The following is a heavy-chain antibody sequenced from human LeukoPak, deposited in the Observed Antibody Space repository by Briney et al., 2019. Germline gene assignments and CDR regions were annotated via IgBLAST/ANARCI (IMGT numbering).Heavy chain of an antibody. CDR1: GFTFNSFA. V-gene: IGHV3-23*01. J-gene: IGHJ4*02. Sequence: GGSPRLSCAASGFTFNSFAMSWVRQAPGKGLEWVSGIDESGAGTFYADSVKGRFTISRDNSKNTLFLQMNSLRVENTAVYYCANTHDYGDYWGQGTLVTVSS. CDR2: IDESGAGT. CDR3: ANTHDYGDY.